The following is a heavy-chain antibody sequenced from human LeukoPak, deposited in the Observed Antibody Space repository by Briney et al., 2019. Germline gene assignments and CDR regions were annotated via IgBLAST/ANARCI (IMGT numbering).Heavy chain of an antibody. D-gene: IGHD2-2*01. J-gene: IGHJ5*02. V-gene: IGHV4-34*01. CDR1: GWSFSGYY. Sequence: KSSETLSLTCAVYGWSFSGYYWSWIRQPPGKGLEWIGEINHSGSTNYNPSLKSRVTTSVDTSKNQFSLKLSSVTAADTAVYCCARGWAVVPAAIHKAYNWFDPWGQGTLVTVSS. CDR2: INHSGST. CDR3: ARGWAVVPAAIHKAYNWFDP.